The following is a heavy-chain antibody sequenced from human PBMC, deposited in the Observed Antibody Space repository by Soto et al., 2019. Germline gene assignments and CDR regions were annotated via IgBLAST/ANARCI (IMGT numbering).Heavy chain of an antibody. Sequence: GGSLRLSCAASGFTFSSDAMHWVRQAPGKGLEWVAVISDDRSNKYYSDSVKGRFTISRDNSKNTLYLQMNSLRPEDSAVYYCARDPPAGGYSYGAFYGMDVWGQGTTVTVSS. CDR2: ISDDRSNK. CDR1: GFTFSSDA. D-gene: IGHD5-18*01. CDR3: ARDPPAGGYSYGAFYGMDV. J-gene: IGHJ6*02. V-gene: IGHV3-30*03.